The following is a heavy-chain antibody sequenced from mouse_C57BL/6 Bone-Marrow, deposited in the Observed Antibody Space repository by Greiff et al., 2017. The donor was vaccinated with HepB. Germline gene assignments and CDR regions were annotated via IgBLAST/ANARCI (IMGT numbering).Heavy chain of an antibody. Sequence: EVQRVESGGGLVKPGGSLKLSCAASGFTFSSYAMSWVRQTPEKRLEWVATISDGGSYTYYPDNVKGRFTISRDNAKNNLYLQMSHLKSEDTAMYYCARDDLLPRSYFDYWGQGTTLTVSS. CDR2: ISDGGSYT. J-gene: IGHJ2*01. CDR3: ARDDLLPRSYFDY. CDR1: GFTFSSYA. V-gene: IGHV5-4*01. D-gene: IGHD1-1*01.